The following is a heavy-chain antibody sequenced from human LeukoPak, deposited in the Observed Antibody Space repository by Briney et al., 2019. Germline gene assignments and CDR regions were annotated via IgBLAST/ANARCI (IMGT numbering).Heavy chain of an antibody. CDR2: ISSSGSTI. Sequence: GGSLRLSCAASGFTFSDYYMCWIRQAPGKGLEWVSYISSSGSTIYYADSVKGRFTISRDNAKNSLYLQMNSLRAEDTAVYYCARLLFGESDYYYGMDVWGQGTTVTVSS. CDR3: ARLLFGESDYYYGMDV. D-gene: IGHD3-10*02. V-gene: IGHV3-11*01. J-gene: IGHJ6*02. CDR1: GFTFSDYY.